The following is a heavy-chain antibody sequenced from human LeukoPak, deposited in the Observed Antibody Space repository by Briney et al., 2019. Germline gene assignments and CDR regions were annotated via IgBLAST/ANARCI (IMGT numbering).Heavy chain of an antibody. V-gene: IGHV3-48*03. D-gene: IGHD3-16*01. CDR3: AGEQGGYNWFDP. Sequence: PGGSLRLSCAASGFTFSFYEMNWVRQAPGKGLEWVSYISSSGSTIYYADSVKGRFTISRDNAKNSLYLQMNSLRAEDTAVYYCAGEQGGYNWFDPWGQGTLVTVSS. CDR1: GFTFSFYE. J-gene: IGHJ5*02. CDR2: ISSSGSTI.